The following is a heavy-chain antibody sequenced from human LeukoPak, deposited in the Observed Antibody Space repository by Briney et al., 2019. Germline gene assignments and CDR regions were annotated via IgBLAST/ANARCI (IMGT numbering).Heavy chain of an antibody. J-gene: IGHJ4*02. D-gene: IGHD6-6*01. CDR2: TYYRSKWYN. CDR3: ARESKIRRAIAARLDY. Sequence: SQTLSLTCAISGDSVSSNSAAWNWIRQSPSRGLEWLGRTYYRSKWYNDYAVSVKSRITINPDTSKNQFSLQLNSVTPEDTAVYYCARESKIRRAIAARLDYWGQGTLVTVSS. CDR1: GDSVSSNSAA. V-gene: IGHV6-1*01.